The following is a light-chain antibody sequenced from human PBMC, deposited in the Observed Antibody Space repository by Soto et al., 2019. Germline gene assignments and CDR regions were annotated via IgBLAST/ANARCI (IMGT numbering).Light chain of an antibody. CDR3: QHYNSYSEA. CDR2: KAS. CDR1: QTIRSW. V-gene: IGKV1-5*03. J-gene: IGKJ1*01. Sequence: DIQMTQSPSTLSGSVGDRVTITCRASQTIRSWLAWYQQKPGKAPKLLIYKASTLKSGVPSRFSGSGSGTEFTLTISSLQPDDSATYYCQHYNSYSEAFRQGTKVELK.